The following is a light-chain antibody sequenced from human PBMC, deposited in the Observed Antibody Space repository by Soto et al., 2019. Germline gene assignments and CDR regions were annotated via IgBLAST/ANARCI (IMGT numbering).Light chain of an antibody. CDR3: QQYNNWPTWT. Sequence: EIVLTQSPGTLSVSPWERATLSCRASQSVSSNLAWYQQKPGQAPRLLIYGATNRIIGIPDRFSGSGSGTDFTLTISRLEPEDFAVYYCQQYNNWPTWTFGQGTKVDIK. J-gene: IGKJ1*01. CDR1: QSVSSN. CDR2: GAT. V-gene: IGKV3D-15*01.